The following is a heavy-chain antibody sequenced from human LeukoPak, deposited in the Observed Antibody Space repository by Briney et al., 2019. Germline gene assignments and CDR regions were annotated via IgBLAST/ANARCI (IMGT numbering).Heavy chain of an antibody. Sequence: PSETLSLTCAFSGRSISNYYWSWIRQPAGEGLEWIGRIYMNGSTYYNPPLKSRVTISLDTSKNQFSLKLSSVAAADAAVYYCARPAAGQGGDWYCDLWGRGTLVTVSS. V-gene: IGHV4-59*10. CDR2: IYMNGST. CDR3: ARPAAGQGGDWYCDL. D-gene: IGHD6-13*01. CDR1: GRSISNYY. J-gene: IGHJ2*01.